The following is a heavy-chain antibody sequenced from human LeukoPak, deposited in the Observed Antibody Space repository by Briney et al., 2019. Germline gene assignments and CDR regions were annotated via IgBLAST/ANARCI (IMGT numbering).Heavy chain of an antibody. J-gene: IGHJ6*03. Sequence: SGGSLRLSCAASGFTFSSHTMNWVRQAPGKGLEWVSSISRSSSYISYADSVKGRFTTSRDNAKHSLYLQMNSLRAEDTAVYYCARIVDYYDSSGYYSLINYYYYYYMDVWGKGTTVTVSS. CDR3: ARIVDYYDSSGYYSLINYYYYYYMDV. CDR2: ISRSSSYI. CDR1: GFTFSSHT. D-gene: IGHD3-22*01. V-gene: IGHV3-21*01.